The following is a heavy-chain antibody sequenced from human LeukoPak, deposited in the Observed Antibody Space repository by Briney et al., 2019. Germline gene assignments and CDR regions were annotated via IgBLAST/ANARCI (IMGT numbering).Heavy chain of an antibody. D-gene: IGHD3-16*02. Sequence: GESLKISCKGSGYSFTKFWIGWARQMPGKGLEWMGIIDPADSDTRYSPSFQGQVTISADKSISTAYLQWSSLKASDTAMYYCARLRHGGGVIVGIDYWGQGTLVTVSS. CDR3: ARLRHGGGVIVGIDY. J-gene: IGHJ4*02. V-gene: IGHV5-51*01. CDR1: GYSFTKFW. CDR2: IDPADSDT.